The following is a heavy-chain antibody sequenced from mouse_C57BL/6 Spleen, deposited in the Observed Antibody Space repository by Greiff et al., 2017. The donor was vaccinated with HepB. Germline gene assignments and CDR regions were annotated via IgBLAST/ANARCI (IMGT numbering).Heavy chain of an antibody. CDR3: ARSYDYSDY. CDR2: ISYSGST. Sequence: EVKLMESGPGLAQPSQSLSLPCSVTGYSITSDYWNWLGKFPGHTLEYMGYISYSGSTYYTPSLKSRISITRDTSKTQYYLQLNSVTTEDTAPFYCARSYDYSDYWGQGTTLTVAS. J-gene: IGHJ2*01. CDR1: GYSITSDY. V-gene: IGHV3-8*01.